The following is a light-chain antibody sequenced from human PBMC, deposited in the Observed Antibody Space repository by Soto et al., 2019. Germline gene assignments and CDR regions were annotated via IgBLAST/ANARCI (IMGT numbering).Light chain of an antibody. J-gene: IGLJ2*01. V-gene: IGLV2-14*01. CDR3: SSYTSSSSHVV. CDR1: SSDVGDYNF. CDR2: EVG. Sequence: QSALTQPASVSGSPGQSITISCTATSSDVGDYNFVSWYQQHPGKAPKLTLYEVGNRPSGISNRFSGYKSGNTASLTISGLQAEDEADYFCSSYTSSSSHVVFGGGTKLTVL.